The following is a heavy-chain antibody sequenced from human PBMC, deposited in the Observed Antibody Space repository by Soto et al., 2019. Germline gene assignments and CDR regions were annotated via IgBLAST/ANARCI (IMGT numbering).Heavy chain of an antibody. CDR1: GFTFSSSA. CDR3: AKDQWELLH. D-gene: IGHD1-26*01. Sequence: GGSLRLSCAASGFTFSSSAMSWVRQAPGKGLEWVSSIDTVLTTYYADSLKGQFTISRDNSKNTVYLQMHSLRTDDTAVYYCAKDQWELLHWGQGILVTVSS. CDR2: IDTVLTT. J-gene: IGHJ4*01. V-gene: IGHV3-23*01.